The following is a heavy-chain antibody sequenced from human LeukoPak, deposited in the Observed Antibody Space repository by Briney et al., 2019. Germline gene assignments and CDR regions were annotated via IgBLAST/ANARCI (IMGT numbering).Heavy chain of an antibody. D-gene: IGHD6-13*01. J-gene: IGHJ5*02. CDR1: GYTFTSYG. CDR3: ARDRLGIAAAGYWFDP. CDR2: ISAYNGNT. V-gene: IGHV1-18*01. Sequence: PGASVKASCKASGYTFTSYGISWVRQAPGQGLEWMGWISAYNGNTNYAQKLQGRVTMTTDTSTSTAYMELRSLRSDDTAVYYCARDRLGIAAAGYWFDPWGQGTLVTVSS.